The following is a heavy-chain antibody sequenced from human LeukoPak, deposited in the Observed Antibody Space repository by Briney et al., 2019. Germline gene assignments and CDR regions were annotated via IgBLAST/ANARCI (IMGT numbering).Heavy chain of an antibody. CDR2: INPNSGDT. J-gene: IGHJ4*02. Sequence: ASVKVSCKASGYTFTGYYMHWVRQAPGQGLEWMGWINPNSGDTKYVQKFQGRVTMTSDTAITTAYLELSRLRSDDTAVYFCARDRTASAPDYWGQGTLVTVSS. V-gene: IGHV1-2*02. CDR3: ARDRTASAPDY. CDR1: GYTFTGYY. D-gene: IGHD1-1*01.